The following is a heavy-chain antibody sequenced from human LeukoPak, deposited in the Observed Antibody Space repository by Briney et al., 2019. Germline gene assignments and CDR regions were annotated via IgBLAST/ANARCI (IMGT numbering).Heavy chain of an antibody. Sequence: PGRFLRLSCAASGFTFSSYAMHWVRQAPGKGLEWVAVISYDGSNKYYADSVKGRFTISRDNSKNTLYLQMNSLRAEDTAVYYCARDRNYYDSSGYCLFDYWGQGTLVTVSS. CDR1: GFTFSSYA. CDR2: ISYDGSNK. J-gene: IGHJ4*02. D-gene: IGHD3-22*01. CDR3: ARDRNYYDSSGYCLFDY. V-gene: IGHV3-30-3*01.